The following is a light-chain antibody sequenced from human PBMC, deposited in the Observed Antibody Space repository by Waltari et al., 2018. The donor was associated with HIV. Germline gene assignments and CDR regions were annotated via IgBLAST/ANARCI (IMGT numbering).Light chain of an antibody. CDR1: QSLLYSSNNKNY. CDR3: QQYYTTPRT. CDR2: WAS. V-gene: IGKV4-1*01. Sequence: DIVMTQSPDSLAVSLGETAPTNCSSSQSLLYSSNNKNYLAWYQHKPGQPPKLLIYWASTRESGVPDRFSGSESGTDFTLTISSLQADDVAVYYCQQYYTTPRTFGQGTKLEIK. J-gene: IGKJ2*01.